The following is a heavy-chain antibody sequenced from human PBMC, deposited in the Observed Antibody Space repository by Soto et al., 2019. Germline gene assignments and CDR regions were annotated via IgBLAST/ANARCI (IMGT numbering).Heavy chain of an antibody. CDR1: GFSLNTNGVG. V-gene: IGHV2-5*02. CDR3: AHRPSNAYVAY. Sequence: QITLKESGPTLVKPTQTLTLTCTFSGFSLNTNGVGVGWIRQPPGKALEWLALIYWDDDKRYSPSLKNRLTITKDTSKNPVVLTMTNMDPVDTATYYCAHRPSNAYVAYWGQGTLVTVSS. D-gene: IGHD2-8*01. CDR2: IYWDDDK. J-gene: IGHJ4*02.